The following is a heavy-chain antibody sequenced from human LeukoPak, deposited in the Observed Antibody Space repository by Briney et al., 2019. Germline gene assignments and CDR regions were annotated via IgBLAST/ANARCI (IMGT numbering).Heavy chain of an antibody. CDR1: GYTLTELS. J-gene: IGHJ6*02. Sequence: ASVKVSCKVSGYTLTELSMHWVRQAPGKGLEWMGGFDPEDGETIYAQKFQGRVTMTEDTSTDTAYMELSSLRPEDTAVYYCATGCSGGSCYSYFYGMDVWGQGTTVTVSS. V-gene: IGHV1-24*01. CDR3: ATGCSGGSCYSYFYGMDV. D-gene: IGHD2-15*01. CDR2: FDPEDGET.